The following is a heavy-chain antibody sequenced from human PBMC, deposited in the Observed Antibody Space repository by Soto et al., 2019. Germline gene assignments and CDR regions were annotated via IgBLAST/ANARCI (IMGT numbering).Heavy chain of an antibody. J-gene: IGHJ3*02. CDR2: IIPLFGTA. D-gene: IGHD3-22*01. CDR3: ARPAPYYYDSSGPGHAFDI. Sequence: SVKVSCKASGGTFSSYAISWVRQAPGQGLEWMGGIIPLFGTANYAQKFQGRVTITADESTSTAYMELSSLRSEDTAVYYCARPAPYYYDSSGPGHAFDIWGQGTMVTVSS. CDR1: GGTFSSYA. V-gene: IGHV1-69*13.